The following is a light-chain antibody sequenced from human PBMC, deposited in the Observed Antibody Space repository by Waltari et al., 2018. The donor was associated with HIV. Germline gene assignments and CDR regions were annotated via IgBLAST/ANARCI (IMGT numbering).Light chain of an antibody. CDR3: KTWGTGIEV. CDR2: INSDGSH. Sequence: QPVLTQSPSASASLGASVTLTCILNSGYSSYAIEWHQQQPGKAPRYLMKINSDGSHMKGEGIPDRFSGSSPPRAHHRPVSPVSSLQSEDEADYYCKTWGTGIEVFGGGTKLTVL. CDR1: SGYSSYA. J-gene: IGLJ3*02. V-gene: IGLV4-69*01.